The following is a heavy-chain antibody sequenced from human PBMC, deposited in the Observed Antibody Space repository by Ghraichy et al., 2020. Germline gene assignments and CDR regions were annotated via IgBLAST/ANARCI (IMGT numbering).Heavy chain of an antibody. D-gene: IGHD2-15*01. CDR1: GFTFSSYA. CDR2: ISYDGSNK. CDR3: ARGHIGYCSGGSCYASVGPKYFQH. J-gene: IGHJ1*01. Sequence: GGSLRLSCAASGFTFSSYAMHWVRQAPGKGLEWVAVISYDGSNKYYADSVKGRFTISRDNSKNTLYLQMNSLRAEDTAVYYCARGHIGYCSGGSCYASVGPKYFQHWGQGTLVTVSS. V-gene: IGHV3-30*04.